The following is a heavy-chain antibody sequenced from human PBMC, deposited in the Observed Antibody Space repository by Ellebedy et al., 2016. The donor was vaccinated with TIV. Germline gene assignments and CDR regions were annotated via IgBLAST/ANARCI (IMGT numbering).Heavy chain of an antibody. V-gene: IGHV4-34*01. CDR2: INHRGST. CDR1: GGSFSGYS. CDR3: ARSDWQDVDLDRWYFDL. Sequence: GSLRLSCGIYGGSFSGYSWSWIRQSPGKGLEWIGEINHRGSTNYNPSLESRVSLSMDTSENKFSGRLNSVTAADTAVYYCARSDWQDVDLDRWYFDLWGRGTLVTVST. D-gene: IGHD2-21*01. J-gene: IGHJ2*01.